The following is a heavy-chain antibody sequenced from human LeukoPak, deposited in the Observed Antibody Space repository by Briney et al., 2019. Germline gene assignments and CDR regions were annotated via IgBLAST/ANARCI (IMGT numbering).Heavy chain of an antibody. CDR3: ARVFIGDYGDYQFDY. J-gene: IGHJ4*02. V-gene: IGHV3-48*01. CDR2: ISSSSSTI. D-gene: IGHD4-17*01. CDR1: GFTFSNYG. Sequence: PGGSLRLSCAASGFTFSNYGMNWVRQAPGKGLEWVSYISSSSSTIYYADSVKGRFTISRDNAKNSLYLQMNSLRAEDTAVYYCARVFIGDYGDYQFDYWGQGTLVTVSS.